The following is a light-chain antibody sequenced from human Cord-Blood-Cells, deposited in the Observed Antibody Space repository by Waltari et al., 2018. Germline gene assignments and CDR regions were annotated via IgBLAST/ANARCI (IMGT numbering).Light chain of an antibody. J-gene: IGLJ2*01. CDR1: SSNIGSNY. CDR2: RNN. V-gene: IGLV1-47*01. CDR3: AAWDDSLSGVV. Sequence: QSVLTQPPSASGTPGQRVTISCSGSSSNIGSNYVYWYQQLPGTAPKLLIYRNNRRPSGVPDRFSGSKSGPSASLAISGLRSEDEADYYCAAWDDSLSGVVFGGGTKLTVL.